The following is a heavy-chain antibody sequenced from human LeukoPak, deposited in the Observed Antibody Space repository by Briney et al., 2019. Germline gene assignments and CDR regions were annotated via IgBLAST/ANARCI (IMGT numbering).Heavy chain of an antibody. Sequence: PGGSLRLSCAASGFTFRSYAMSWVRQAPGKGLEWVSAISGSGGGTYYADSVKGRFTISRDNSKNTLYLQMNSLRAEDTAVYYCAKLPEIVVVGGYYFDYWGQGTLVTVSS. CDR2: ISGSGGGT. V-gene: IGHV3-23*01. D-gene: IGHD2-15*01. CDR1: GFTFRSYA. J-gene: IGHJ4*02. CDR3: AKLPEIVVVGGYYFDY.